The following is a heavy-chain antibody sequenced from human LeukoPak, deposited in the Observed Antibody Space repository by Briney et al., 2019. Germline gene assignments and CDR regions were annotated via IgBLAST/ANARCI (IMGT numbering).Heavy chain of an antibody. Sequence: GGSLRLSCAASGFTFSSYGIHWVRRAPGKGLEWVAFIRYDGSNKYYTDSVKGRFTVSRDNSKNTLYLQMNSLRAEDTAVYYCAKGRGWEASYYYYYMDVWGKGTTVTISS. V-gene: IGHV3-30*02. CDR2: IRYDGSNK. CDR1: GFTFSSYG. CDR3: AKGRGWEASYYYYYMDV. D-gene: IGHD1-26*01. J-gene: IGHJ6*03.